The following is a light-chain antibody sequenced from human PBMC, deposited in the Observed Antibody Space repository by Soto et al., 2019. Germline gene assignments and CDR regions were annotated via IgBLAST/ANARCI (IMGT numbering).Light chain of an antibody. V-gene: IGKV3-15*01. CDR1: QGVGST. CDR3: QHYLTWPLA. Sequence: ELVLTQSPATLSVSPGESATLSCSASQGVGSTLAWYQQKPGRAPRLLIYDAYIRATGIPARFSGAGSGTEFTLTISRLQSDDFAVYYCQHYLTWPLAFGGGTRVEI. CDR2: DAY. J-gene: IGKJ4*01.